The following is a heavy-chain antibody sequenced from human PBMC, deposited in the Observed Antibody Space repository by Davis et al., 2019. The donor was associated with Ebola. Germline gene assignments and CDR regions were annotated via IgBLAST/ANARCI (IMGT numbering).Heavy chain of an antibody. Sequence: SVKVSCKASGGTFSSYTISWVRQAPGQGLEWMGRIIPILGIANYAQKFQGRVTITADKSTSTAYMELGSLRSDDTAVYFCARTSIVGTSTTASDIWGQGTMVTVSS. CDR3: ARTSIVGTSTTASDI. CDR2: IIPILGIA. D-gene: IGHD1-26*01. CDR1: GGTFSSYT. J-gene: IGHJ3*02. V-gene: IGHV1-69*02.